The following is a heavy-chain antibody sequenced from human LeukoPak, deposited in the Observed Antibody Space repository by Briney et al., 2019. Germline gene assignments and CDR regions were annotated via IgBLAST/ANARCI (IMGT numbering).Heavy chain of an antibody. CDR3: AKVGRSGWPLDN. J-gene: IGHJ4*02. CDR1: GFTFTTYS. V-gene: IGHV3-21*01. CDR2: ISTRDTFI. Sequence: PGGSLRLSCEASGFTFTTYSMTWVRQTPGEGLEWVSSISTRDTFINYADSVKGRFTISKDNSKNTLYLQMNSLRVEDTAVYYCAKVGRSGWPLDNWGQGTLVTVSS. D-gene: IGHD6-19*01.